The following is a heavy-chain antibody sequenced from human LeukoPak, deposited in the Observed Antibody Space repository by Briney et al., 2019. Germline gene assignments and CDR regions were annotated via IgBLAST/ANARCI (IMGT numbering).Heavy chain of an antibody. CDR2: VYHSGST. CDR3: ARDPKSAVGYYYYGMEV. J-gene: IGHJ6*02. D-gene: IGHD6-19*01. V-gene: IGHV4-59*01. CDR1: GASISSDY. Sequence: SETLSLTCTVSGASISSDYWNWIRQPPGKGLEWIGHVYHSGSTNYNPSLKSRVTISLDTSKNQFSLKLSSMTAADTAVYFCARDPKSAVGYYYYGMEVWGQGTTVTVSS.